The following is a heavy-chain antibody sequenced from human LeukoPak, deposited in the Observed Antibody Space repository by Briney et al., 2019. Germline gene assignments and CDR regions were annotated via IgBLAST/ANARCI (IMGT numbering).Heavy chain of an antibody. CDR1: GFTFSSYW. D-gene: IGHD3-3*01. CDR2: IKQDGSEK. Sequence: AGGSLRLSCAASGFTFSSYWMSWVRQAPGKGLEWVANIKQDGSEKYYVDSVKGRFTISRGNAKNSLYLQMNSLRAEDTAVYYCAREYYDFWSGYLAAGIDPDAFDIWGQGTMVTVSS. CDR3: AREYYDFWSGYLAAGIDPDAFDI. J-gene: IGHJ3*02. V-gene: IGHV3-7*01.